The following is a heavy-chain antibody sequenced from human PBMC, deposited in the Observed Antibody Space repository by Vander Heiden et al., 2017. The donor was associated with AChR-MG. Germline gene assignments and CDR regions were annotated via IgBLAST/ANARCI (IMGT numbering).Heavy chain of an antibody. CDR2: ISYDGSNK. D-gene: IGHD6-13*01. Sequence: QVQLVESGGGVVQPGRSVRLSCAASGFTFSSYGMHWGRQAPGKGLEWVAVISYDGSNKYYADSVKGRFTISRDNSKNTLYLQMNSLRAEDTAVYYCAKEYSSSWGFDYWGQGTLVTVSS. CDR1: GFTFSSYG. V-gene: IGHV3-30*18. CDR3: AKEYSSSWGFDY. J-gene: IGHJ4*02.